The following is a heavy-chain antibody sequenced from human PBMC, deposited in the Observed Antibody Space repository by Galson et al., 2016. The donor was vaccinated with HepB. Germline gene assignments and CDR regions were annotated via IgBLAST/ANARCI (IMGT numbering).Heavy chain of an antibody. CDR3: AKVFREYSYGYSGWYFDL. D-gene: IGHD5-18*01. J-gene: IGHJ2*01. CDR2: ISLDGSKK. Sequence: SLRLSCAASGFTFSTYGMHCVRQAPGKGLEWVAVISLDGSKKYYADSVGGRFTISRDNSKNTLYLQMISLRAEDTAVYYCAKVFREYSYGYSGWYFDLWGRGTLVTV. CDR1: GFTFSTYG. V-gene: IGHV3-30*18.